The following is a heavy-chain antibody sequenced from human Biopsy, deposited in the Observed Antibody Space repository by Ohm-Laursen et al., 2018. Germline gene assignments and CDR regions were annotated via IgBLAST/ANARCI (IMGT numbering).Heavy chain of an antibody. CDR2: IYFTGRT. CDR1: GDSVTKYY. CDR3: ASAGYNPDWNFDL. J-gene: IGHJ2*01. Sequence: GTLSLTCTVSGDSVTKYYWSWIRQPPGKALEWIGYIYFTGRTSYNPSLKGRVTMSVNTSKKQFSLRLSSVTAADTAVYYCASAGYNPDWNFDLWGRGTRVTVSS. D-gene: IGHD5-24*01. V-gene: IGHV4-59*02.